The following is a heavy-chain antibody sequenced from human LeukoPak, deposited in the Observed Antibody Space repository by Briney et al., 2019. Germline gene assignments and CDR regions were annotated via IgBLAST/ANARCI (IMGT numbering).Heavy chain of an antibody. CDR1: GFTFGDYS. V-gene: IGHV3-49*04. J-gene: IGHJ4*02. D-gene: IGHD5-18*01. CDR3: TRRGYSYGYLDY. CDR2: IRTKTYAGTT. Sequence: GRSLRLSCTASGFTFGDYSMSWVRQASGKGLEWVSFIRTKTYAGTTEYAASVKGRFTISRDDSKSIAYLQMNSPKTEDTAVYYCTRRGYSYGYLDYWGQGTLVTVSS.